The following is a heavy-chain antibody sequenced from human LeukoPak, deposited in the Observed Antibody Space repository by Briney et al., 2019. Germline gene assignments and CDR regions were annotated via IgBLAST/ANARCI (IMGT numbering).Heavy chain of an antibody. CDR2: IRTDDIT. V-gene: IGHV3-23*01. D-gene: IGHD2-2*01. Sequence: GGSLRLSCAASGLTFSSTAMSWVRQTPGRGLEWVSAIRTDDITYYADSVNGRFTISRDNSKNTLCLQMNSLRAEDTAEYYCATDQNRYCSSTSCSLGMDVWGQGTTVTVSS. CDR3: ATDQNRYCSSTSCSLGMDV. J-gene: IGHJ6*02. CDR1: GLTFSSTA.